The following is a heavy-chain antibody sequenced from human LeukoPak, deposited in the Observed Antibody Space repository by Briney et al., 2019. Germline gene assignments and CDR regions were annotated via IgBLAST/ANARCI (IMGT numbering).Heavy chain of an antibody. J-gene: IGHJ5*02. D-gene: IGHD2-15*01. Sequence: PGGSLRLSCAASGFTFSSYALSWIRQPPGKGLEWIGYIYYSGSTNYNPSLKSRVTISVDTSKNQFSLKLSSVTAADTAVYYCARPHYCSGGSCYHFDPWGQGTLVTVSS. CDR1: GFTFSSYA. CDR3: ARPHYCSGGSCYHFDP. V-gene: IGHV4-59*01. CDR2: IYYSGST.